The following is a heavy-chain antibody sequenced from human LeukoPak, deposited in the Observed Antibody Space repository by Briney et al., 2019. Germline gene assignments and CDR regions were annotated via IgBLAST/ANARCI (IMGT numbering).Heavy chain of an antibody. Sequence: GGSLRLSCAASGFTFSTYWMNWVRQAPGKGLEWVSSISSSSSYIYYADSVKGRFTISRDNAKNSLYLQMNSLRAEDTAVYYCARGRRLNSSGWFPRYFDYWGQGTLVTVSS. CDR3: ARGRRLNSSGWFPRYFDY. J-gene: IGHJ4*02. CDR2: ISSSSSYI. CDR1: GFTFSTYW. V-gene: IGHV3-21*01. D-gene: IGHD6-19*01.